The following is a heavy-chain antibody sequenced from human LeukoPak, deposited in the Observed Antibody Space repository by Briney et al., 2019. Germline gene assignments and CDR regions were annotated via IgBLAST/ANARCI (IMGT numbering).Heavy chain of an antibody. J-gene: IGHJ4*02. V-gene: IGHV3-11*06. CDR2: ITSSSYT. CDR3: ARDAGGYYPDY. D-gene: IGHD3-22*01. Sequence: GGSLRLSCAASGFTFSDYYMGWIRQAPGKGLEWVSYITSSSYTNYADSVKGRFTISRDNAKNSLYLQMNSLRPEDTAVYYCARDAGGYYPDYWGQGTLVTVSS. CDR1: GFTFSDYY.